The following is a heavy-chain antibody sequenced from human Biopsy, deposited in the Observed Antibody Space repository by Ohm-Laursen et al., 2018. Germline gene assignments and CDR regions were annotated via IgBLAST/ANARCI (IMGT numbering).Heavy chain of an antibody. CDR3: ARHGSQGYCTGGSCVDY. CDR1: GGSISSNYYY. J-gene: IGHJ4*02. D-gene: IGHD2-15*01. Sequence: SDTLSLTCIVSGGSISSNYYYLGWIRQPPGKGLEWIGSIYYRGNTNYNPSLKSRVTISVDTSKNQFSLKLSSATAADTAVFYCARHGSQGYCTGGSCVDYWGQGALVTVSS. V-gene: IGHV4-39*01. CDR2: IYYRGNT.